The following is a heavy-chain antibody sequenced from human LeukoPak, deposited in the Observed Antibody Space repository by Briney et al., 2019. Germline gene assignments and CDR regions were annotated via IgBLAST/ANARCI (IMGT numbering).Heavy chain of an antibody. Sequence: LGASVKVSCKASGGTFSSYAISWVRQAPGQGLEWMGRFIPILGIANYVQKFQGRVTITADKSTSTAYMELSSLRSEDTAVYYCARDRIAAAGTDFDYWGQGTLVTVSS. V-gene: IGHV1-69*04. CDR3: ARDRIAAAGTDFDY. J-gene: IGHJ4*02. CDR1: GGTFSSYA. D-gene: IGHD6-13*01. CDR2: FIPILGIA.